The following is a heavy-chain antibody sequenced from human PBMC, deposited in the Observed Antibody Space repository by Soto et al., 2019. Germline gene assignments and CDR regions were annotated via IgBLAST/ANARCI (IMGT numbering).Heavy chain of an antibody. CDR3: AKSPLEYSSSWYYDY. CDR1: GFTFSSYA. Sequence: GGSLRLSCAGSGFTFSSYAMSWVRQAPGKGLEWVSAISGSGGSTYYADSVKGRFTISRDNSKNTLYLQMNSLRAEDTAVYYCAKSPLEYSSSWYYDYWGQGTLVTVSS. D-gene: IGHD6-13*01. CDR2: ISGSGGST. J-gene: IGHJ4*02. V-gene: IGHV3-23*01.